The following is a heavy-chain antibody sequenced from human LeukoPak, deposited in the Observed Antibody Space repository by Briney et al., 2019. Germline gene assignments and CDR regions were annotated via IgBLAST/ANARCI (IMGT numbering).Heavy chain of an antibody. V-gene: IGHV3-23*01. CDR1: GFTFSSYA. CDR3: ARSRNEPPITIFGVVKDRGITYYFDY. Sequence: GGSLRLSCAASGFTFSSYAMSWVRQAPGKGLEWVSAISGSGGSTYYADSVKGRFTVSRDNSKNTLYLQMNSLRAEDTAVYYCARSRNEPPITIFGVVKDRGITYYFDYWGQGTLVTVSS. D-gene: IGHD3-3*01. CDR2: ISGSGGST. J-gene: IGHJ4*02.